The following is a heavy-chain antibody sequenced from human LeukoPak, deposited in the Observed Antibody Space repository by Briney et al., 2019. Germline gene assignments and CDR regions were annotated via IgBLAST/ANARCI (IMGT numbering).Heavy chain of an antibody. CDR3: ARGSSGSFDY. CDR1: GDSVSSNSAA. Sequence: SQTLSPTCAISGDSVSSNSAAWNWIRQSPSRGLEWLGRTYYRSKWYNDYAVSVRGRITINPDTSKNRFSLQLDSVTPEDTAVYYCARGSSGSFDYWGQGTLVTVSS. D-gene: IGHD3-22*01. V-gene: IGHV6-1*01. CDR2: TYYRSKWYN. J-gene: IGHJ4*02.